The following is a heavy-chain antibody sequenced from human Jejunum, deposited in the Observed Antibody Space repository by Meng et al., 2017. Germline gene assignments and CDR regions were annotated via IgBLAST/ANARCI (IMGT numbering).Heavy chain of an antibody. D-gene: IGHD3/OR15-3a*01. CDR1: GFPFSSYS. V-gene: IGHV3-21*01. CDR3: ARDGHGQAPGFDP. Sequence: EVQLVEPGGGLVKAGGSLRLSCASSGFPFSSYSMHWVRQAPGKGLEWVSSISSTSTYIYYADSMKGRFTVSRDNAKNSLQLQMDSLRAEDTAVYYCARDGHGQAPGFDPWVQGTLVTVSS. J-gene: IGHJ5*02. CDR2: ISSTSTYI.